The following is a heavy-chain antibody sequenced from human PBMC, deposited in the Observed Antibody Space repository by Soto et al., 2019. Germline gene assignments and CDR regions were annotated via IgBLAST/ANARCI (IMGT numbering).Heavy chain of an antibody. V-gene: IGHV3-48*03. CDR3: ERDRRTTSPVVLDY. J-gene: IGHJ4*02. CDR1: EFSFSSFE. D-gene: IGHD4-17*01. CDR2: ISAGGSII. Sequence: DVQLVESGGALVQPGGSLRLSCAASEFSFSSFEMNWVRQAPGRGLEWVSYISAGGSIIYHADSVKGRFIISRDNAKNSLYLQMNSLRAEDTGVYYCERDRRTTSPVVLDYWGQGTLVTVS.